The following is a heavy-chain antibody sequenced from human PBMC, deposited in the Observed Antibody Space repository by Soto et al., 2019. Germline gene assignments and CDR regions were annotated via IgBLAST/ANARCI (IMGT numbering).Heavy chain of an antibody. Sequence: QVQLVQSGAEAKKPGASVEVSCRASGYTFTSYGISWVRQAPGQGLEWMGWISAYNGNTNYAQNLQGRDTMTTDTSTSTAYMELRSLRSDDTAVYYCASSRGYDSTWFDPWGQGTLGTVSS. CDR2: ISAYNGNT. CDR3: ASSRGYDSTWFDP. J-gene: IGHJ5*02. CDR1: GYTFTSYG. D-gene: IGHD3-22*01. V-gene: IGHV1-18*04.